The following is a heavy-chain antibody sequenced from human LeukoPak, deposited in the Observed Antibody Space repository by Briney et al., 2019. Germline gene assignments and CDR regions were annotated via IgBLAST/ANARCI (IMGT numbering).Heavy chain of an antibody. CDR2: ISVHNGNT. CDR1: GYSFTSYG. Sequence: ASVKVSCKASGYSFTSYGISRVRQAPGQGLEWMGWISVHNGNTHYAQKLQGRVTMTTDTSTSTAYMELRSLRSDDTAVYYCARVRGSYGDTANYWGQGTLVTVSS. D-gene: IGHD4-17*01. J-gene: IGHJ4*02. V-gene: IGHV1-18*04. CDR3: ARVRGSYGDTANY.